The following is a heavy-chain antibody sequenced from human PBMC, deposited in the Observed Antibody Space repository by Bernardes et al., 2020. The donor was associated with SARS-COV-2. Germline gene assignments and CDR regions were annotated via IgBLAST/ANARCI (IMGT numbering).Heavy chain of an antibody. J-gene: IGHJ4*02. Sequence: SETLSLTCTVSGGSISSHYWSWIRQPPGKGLEWIGYIYYSGSTNYNPSLKSRVTISVDTSKNQFSLKLSSVTAADTAVYYCARGDSGSYWGAYWFDYWGQGTLVTVSS. D-gene: IGHD1-26*01. CDR2: IYYSGST. CDR3: ARGDSGSYWGAYWFDY. CDR1: GGSISSHY. V-gene: IGHV4-59*11.